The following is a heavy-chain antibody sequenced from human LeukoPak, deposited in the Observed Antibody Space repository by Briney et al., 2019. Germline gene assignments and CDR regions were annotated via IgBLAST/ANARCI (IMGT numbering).Heavy chain of an antibody. CDR1: GFTFSSYG. Sequence: GGSLRLSCAASGFTFSSYGMHWVRQAPGKGLEWVSLIYSGGSTYYADSVRGRFTISRDNSKNTLYLQMNTLRAEDTAVYYCAGDRDYGSGSYYDYWGQGTLVTVSS. D-gene: IGHD3-10*01. CDR2: IYSGGST. V-gene: IGHV3-66*01. CDR3: AGDRDYGSGSYYDY. J-gene: IGHJ4*02.